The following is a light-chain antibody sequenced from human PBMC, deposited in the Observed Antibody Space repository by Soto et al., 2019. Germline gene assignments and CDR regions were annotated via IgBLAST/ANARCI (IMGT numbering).Light chain of an antibody. CDR3: QQYNSYPWT. CDR1: QSISSR. J-gene: IGKJ1*01. CDR2: KAS. V-gene: IGKV1-5*03. Sequence: DIQMTQSPSTLSASVGDRATITCRASQSISSRLAWYQQKPGKAPKLLIYKASSLESGVPSRFSGSGSWTEFTLTISSLQPDDFATYDCQQYNSYPWTFGQGTKVEIK.